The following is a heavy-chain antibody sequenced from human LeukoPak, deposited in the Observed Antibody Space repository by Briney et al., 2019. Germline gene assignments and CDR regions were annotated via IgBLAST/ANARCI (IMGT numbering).Heavy chain of an antibody. CDR3: ARSDYGGKKRNYYYMDV. CDR1: GFTFGSHA. CDR2: IFGSGGSP. V-gene: IGHV3-23*01. D-gene: IGHD4-23*01. Sequence: GGSLRLSCEASGFTFGSHAMYWVRQAPGKGLEWVAGIFGSGGSPHYADSVKGRFTISRDNAKNSLYLQMNSLRAEDTAVYYCARSDYGGKKRNYYYMDVWGKGTTVTVSS. J-gene: IGHJ6*03.